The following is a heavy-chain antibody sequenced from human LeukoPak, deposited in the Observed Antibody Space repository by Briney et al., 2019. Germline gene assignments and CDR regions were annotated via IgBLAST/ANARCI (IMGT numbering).Heavy chain of an antibody. J-gene: IGHJ4*02. CDR1: GFSFDDYA. CDR2: ISWNSGSI. CDR3: ARQYFDY. D-gene: IGHD2/OR15-2a*01. V-gene: IGHV3-9*01. Sequence: GTSLRLSCAASGFSFDDYAMHWVRQAPGEGLEWVSGISWNSGSIGYADSVKGRFTTSRDNAKNSLYLQMNSLRAEDTAVYYCARQYFDYWGQGTLVTVSS.